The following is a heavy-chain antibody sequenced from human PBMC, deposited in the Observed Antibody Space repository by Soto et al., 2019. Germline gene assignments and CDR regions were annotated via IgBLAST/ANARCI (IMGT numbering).Heavy chain of an antibody. D-gene: IGHD3-9*01. CDR3: AGEVLRYFDWLLFRPDAFDI. J-gene: IGHJ3*02. CDR2: INHSGST. CDR1: GGSFSGYY. V-gene: IGHV4-34*01. Sequence: SETLSLTCAVYGGSFSGYYWSWIRQPPGKGLEWIGEINHSGSTNYNPSLKSRVTISVDTSKNQFSLKLRSVTAADTAVYYCAGEVLRYFDWLLFRPDAFDIWGQGTMVTVSS.